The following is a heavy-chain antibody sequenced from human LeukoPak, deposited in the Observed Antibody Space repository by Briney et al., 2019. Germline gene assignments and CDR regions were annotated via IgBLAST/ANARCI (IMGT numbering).Heavy chain of an antibody. D-gene: IGHD2-15*01. Sequence: SETLSLTCTVSGGSISSYYWSWIRQPPGKGLEWIGYIYYSRSTNYNPSLKSRVTISVDTSKNQFSLKLSSVTAADTAVYYCARFCSGGSCYSGNFDYWGQGTLVTVSS. CDR1: GGSISSYY. CDR2: IYYSRST. J-gene: IGHJ4*02. V-gene: IGHV4-59*01. CDR3: ARFCSGGSCYSGNFDY.